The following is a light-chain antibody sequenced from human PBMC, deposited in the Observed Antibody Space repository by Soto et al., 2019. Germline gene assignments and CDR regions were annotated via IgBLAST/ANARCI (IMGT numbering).Light chain of an antibody. V-gene: IGKV3-20*01. J-gene: IGKJ1*01. CDR3: QQYGGSPAWT. Sequence: EIVLTQSPGTLSSSPGERATLSCRASQSVSSRYLAWYQQKPGQAPSLLLYAASSRATGIPDRFSGSGSATTYIITIIRLEPDDVVAYYYQQYGGSPAWTFGQGTKVEVK. CDR2: AAS. CDR1: QSVSSRY.